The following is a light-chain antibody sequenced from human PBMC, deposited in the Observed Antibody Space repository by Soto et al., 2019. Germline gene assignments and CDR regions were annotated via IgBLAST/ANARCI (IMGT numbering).Light chain of an antibody. V-gene: IGKV3-15*01. Sequence: EVVMTQSPATLSVSPGERATLSCRASQGVSSNLAWYQHKPGQAPRLLIYGTTTRATGIPARFSGSGSRTEFTLTISSLQSEEFAVYYWQHYKNWPRTFGQGTKVEIK. CDR2: GTT. CDR1: QGVSSN. CDR3: QHYKNWPRT. J-gene: IGKJ1*01.